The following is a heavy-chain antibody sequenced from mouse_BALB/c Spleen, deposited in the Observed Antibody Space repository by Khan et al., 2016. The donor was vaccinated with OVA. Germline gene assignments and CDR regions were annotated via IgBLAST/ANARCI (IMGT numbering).Heavy chain of an antibody. V-gene: IGHV14-1*02. CDR3: ARRDYEAMDY. CDR1: GFNIKDYY. J-gene: IGHJ4*01. CDR2: IDPENGNT. Sequence: EVQLQQSGAELVRPGALVKLSCKPSGFNIKDYYIHWVKQRPEQGLEWIGWIDPENGNTIYDPKFQDQASMTADTSSNTAYLQLSSLTSEDTAVYYCARRDYEAMDYWGQGTSVTVSS. D-gene: IGHD2-4*01.